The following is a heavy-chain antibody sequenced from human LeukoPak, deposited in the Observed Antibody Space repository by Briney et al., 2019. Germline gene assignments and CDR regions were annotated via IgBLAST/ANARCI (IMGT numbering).Heavy chain of an antibody. CDR1: GDSISNYD. Sequence: PSETLSLTCNVFGDSISNYDWKWIRQPPGKGLEWMGNIYYSGNTNYNPSLKSRVTVLVDTSKNQGSLKLSSVTAADTAVYYCARGSGSYYLGTQFDYWGQGTLVTVSS. V-gene: IGHV4-59*01. CDR3: ARGSGSYYLGTQFDY. D-gene: IGHD3-10*01. J-gene: IGHJ4*02. CDR2: IYYSGNT.